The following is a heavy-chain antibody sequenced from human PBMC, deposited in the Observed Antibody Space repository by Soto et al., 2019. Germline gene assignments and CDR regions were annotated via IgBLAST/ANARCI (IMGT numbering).Heavy chain of an antibody. J-gene: IGHJ4*02. Sequence: SETLSLTCAVYGGSFSGYYWSWIRQPPGKGLEWIGEINHSGSTNYNPSLKSRVTISVDTSKNQFSLKLSSVTAADTAVYYCARVAEQQPHYFDYWGQGTLVTVSS. CDR3: ARVAEQQPHYFDY. V-gene: IGHV4-34*01. CDR1: GGSFSGYY. D-gene: IGHD6-13*01. CDR2: INHSGST.